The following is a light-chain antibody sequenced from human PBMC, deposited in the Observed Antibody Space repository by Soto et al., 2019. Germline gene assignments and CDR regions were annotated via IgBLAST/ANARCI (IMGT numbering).Light chain of an antibody. J-gene: IGKJ1*01. CDR3: HQYNNWPPWT. Sequence: IVLAQSPGTLSFSPGERATLSCRVSQSVSSNLAWYQQKPGQAPRLLIYGASTRATGIPARFSGSGSGTEFTLTISSLQSEDYAVYYCHQYNNWPPWTFGQGTKVDIK. CDR1: QSVSSN. V-gene: IGKV3-15*01. CDR2: GAS.